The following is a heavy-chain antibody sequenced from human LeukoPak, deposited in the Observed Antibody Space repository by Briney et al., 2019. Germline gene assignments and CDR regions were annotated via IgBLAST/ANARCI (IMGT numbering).Heavy chain of an antibody. J-gene: IGHJ5*02. CDR3: ARESSSWSNWFDP. D-gene: IGHD6-13*01. CDR1: GGSIINYY. V-gene: IGHV4-59*12. CDR2: IFHSGST. Sequence: SETLSLTCTVSGGSIINYYWSWIRQPPGKGLEWIGHIFHSGSTNYNPSLKSRVTISVDTSKNQFSLKLSSVTAADTAVYYCARESSSWSNWFDPWGQGTLVTVSS.